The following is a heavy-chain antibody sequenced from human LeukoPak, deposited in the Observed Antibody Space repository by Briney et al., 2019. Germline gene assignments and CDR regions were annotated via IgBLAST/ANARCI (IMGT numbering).Heavy chain of an antibody. Sequence: GGSLRLSCVVSGFAFSDHWMHWIRQVPGKGLVWVSRINGYGNTTTYAGFVKGRFTISRDNSKNTLYLQMNSLRAEDTAVYYCAKALDGGYDSSGLGAFDIWGQGTMVTVSS. J-gene: IGHJ3*02. D-gene: IGHD3-22*01. CDR3: AKALDGGYDSSGLGAFDI. CDR2: INGYGNTT. V-gene: IGHV3-74*01. CDR1: GFAFSDHW.